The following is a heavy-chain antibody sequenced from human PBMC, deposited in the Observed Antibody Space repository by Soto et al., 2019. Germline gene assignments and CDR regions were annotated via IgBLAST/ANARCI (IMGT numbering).Heavy chain of an antibody. V-gene: IGHV4-4*02. CDR1: GVSVTAGNW. D-gene: IGHD3-10*01. Sequence: QVHLQESGPGLVKPWGTLSLTCAVSGVSVTAGNWWSWVRQSPGKGLEWIGEVFPDGSTNYNPSLKSRVTISLDKSQNHFSLILTSVTAADTALYYCARVLSGNKEWFDPWGQGTLVTVSS. CDR2: VFPDGST. CDR3: ARVLSGNKEWFDP. J-gene: IGHJ5*02.